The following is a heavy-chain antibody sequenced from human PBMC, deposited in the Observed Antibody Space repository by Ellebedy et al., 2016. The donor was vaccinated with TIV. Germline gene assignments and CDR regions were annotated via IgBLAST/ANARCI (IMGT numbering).Heavy chain of an antibody. CDR2: IIPIFGTA. V-gene: IGHV1-69*13. Sequence: SVKVSCXASGGTFSSYAISWVRQAPGQGLEWMGGIIPIFGTANYAQKFQGRVTITADESTSTAYMELSSLRSEDTAVYYCATRFPLPTYRFDYWGQGTLVTVSS. CDR1: GGTFSSYA. D-gene: IGHD2-15*01. CDR3: ATRFPLPTYRFDY. J-gene: IGHJ4*02.